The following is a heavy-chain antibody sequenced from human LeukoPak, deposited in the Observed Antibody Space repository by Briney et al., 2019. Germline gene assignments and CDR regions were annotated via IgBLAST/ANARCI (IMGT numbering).Heavy chain of an antibody. V-gene: IGHV1-69*04. Sequence: ASVKVSCKASGGTFSSYAISWVRQAPGQGLEWMGRIIPILGIANYAQKFQGRVTITADKSTSTAYMELSSLRSEDTAVYYCARHGGHLPWDYWGQGTLVTVSS. CDR2: IIPILGIA. D-gene: IGHD3-10*01. J-gene: IGHJ4*02. CDR3: ARHGGHLPWDY. CDR1: GGTFSSYA.